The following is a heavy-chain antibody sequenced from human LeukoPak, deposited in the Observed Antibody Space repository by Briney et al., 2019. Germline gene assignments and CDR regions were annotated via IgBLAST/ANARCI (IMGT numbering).Heavy chain of an antibody. Sequence: PGGSLRLSCAASGFTFSNYAMSWGRHAPGTGLGWVSAISGSGGSTYYTDSMKGRFTISRDNSKNTLYLQMNSLGAEDTAVYYCTKGTIWLPFDYWGQGTLVTASS. D-gene: IGHD5-18*01. CDR2: ISGSGGST. V-gene: IGHV3-23*01. J-gene: IGHJ4*02. CDR3: TKGTIWLPFDY. CDR1: GFTFSNYA.